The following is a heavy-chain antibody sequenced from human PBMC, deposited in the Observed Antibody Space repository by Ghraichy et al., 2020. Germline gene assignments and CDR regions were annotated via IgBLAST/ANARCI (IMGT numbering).Heavy chain of an antibody. D-gene: IGHD6-19*01. CDR2: INAGNGNT. CDR1: GYTFTSYA. J-gene: IGHJ4*02. V-gene: IGHV1-3*01. CDR3: ARGGVEMYSSGWYDY. Sequence: ASVKVSCKASGYTFTSYAMHWVRQAPGQRLEWMGWINAGNGNTKYSQKFQGRVTITRDTSASTAYMELSSLRSEDTAVYYCARGGVEMYSSGWYDYWGQGTLVTVSS.